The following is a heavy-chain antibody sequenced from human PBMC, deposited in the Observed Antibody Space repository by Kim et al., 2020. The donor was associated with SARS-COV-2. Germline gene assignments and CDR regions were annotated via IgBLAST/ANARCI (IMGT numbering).Heavy chain of an antibody. Sequence: ASVKVSCKSSGYTFTSYGISWVRQAPGQGLEWMGWISAYNGNTNYAQKLQGRVTMTTDTSTSTAYMELRSLRSDDTAVYYCSRDLGRIAYYYGMDVWGQGTTVTVSS. CDR1: GYTFTSYG. D-gene: IGHD2-15*01. J-gene: IGHJ6*02. V-gene: IGHV1-18*01. CDR2: ISAYNGNT. CDR3: SRDLGRIAYYYGMDV.